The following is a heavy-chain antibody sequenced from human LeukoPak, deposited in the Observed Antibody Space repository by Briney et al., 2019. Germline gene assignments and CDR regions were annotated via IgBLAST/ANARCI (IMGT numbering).Heavy chain of an antibody. CDR3: ARDARRYCSSTSCHPDY. CDR1: GYTFTSYG. CDR2: ISAYNGNT. J-gene: IGHJ4*02. D-gene: IGHD2-2*01. V-gene: IGHV1-18*01. Sequence: ASVKVSCKASGYTFTSYGISWVRQAPGQGLEWMGWISAYNGNTNYAQKLQGRVTMTTDTSTSTAYMELRSLRSDDAAVYYWARDARRYCSSTSCHPDYWGQGTLVTVSS.